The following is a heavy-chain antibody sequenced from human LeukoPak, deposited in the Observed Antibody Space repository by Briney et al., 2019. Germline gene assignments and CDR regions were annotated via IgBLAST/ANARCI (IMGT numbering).Heavy chain of an antibody. CDR3: ASTDYYYYYMDV. J-gene: IGHJ6*03. CDR1: GGSFSGYY. CDR2: INHSGST. Sequence: SETLSLTCAVYGGSFSGYYWSWIRQPPGKGLEWIGEINHSGSTDYNPSLKSRVTMSVDTSKNQFSLKLSSVTAADTAVYYCASTDYYYYYMDVWGKGTTVTISS. V-gene: IGHV4-34*01.